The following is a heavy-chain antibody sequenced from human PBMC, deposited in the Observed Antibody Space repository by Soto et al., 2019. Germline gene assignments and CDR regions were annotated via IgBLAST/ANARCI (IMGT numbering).Heavy chain of an antibody. CDR3: AKDIGEGGAVAGHPDY. D-gene: IGHD6-19*01. Sequence: EVQLVESGGGLVQPGRSLRLSCAASGFTFDDYAMHWVRQAPGKGLAWVSGISWNSGSIGYADSVKGRFTISRDNAKNSLYLQMNSRRADDTALYYCAKDIGEGGAVAGHPDYWGQGTLVTVSS. CDR1: GFTFDDYA. V-gene: IGHV3-9*01. CDR2: ISWNSGSI. J-gene: IGHJ4*02.